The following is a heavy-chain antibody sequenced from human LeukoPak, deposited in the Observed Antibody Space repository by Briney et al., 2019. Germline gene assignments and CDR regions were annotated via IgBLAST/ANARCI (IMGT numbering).Heavy chain of an antibody. V-gene: IGHV4-34*01. CDR2: INHSGST. CDR1: GGSFSGYY. CDR3: ARHGLMHPSRNVYNSGWILH. Sequence: SETLSLTCAVYGGSFSGYYWSWIRQPPGEGLEWIGEINHSGSTNYNPSLKSRVTISVDTSKNQFSLKLSSVTAADTAVYYCARHGLMHPSRNVYNSGWILHWGQGTLVTVSP. J-gene: IGHJ4*02. D-gene: IGHD6-19*01.